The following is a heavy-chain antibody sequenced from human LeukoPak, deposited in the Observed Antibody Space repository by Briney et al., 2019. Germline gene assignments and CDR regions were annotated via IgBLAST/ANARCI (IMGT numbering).Heavy chain of an antibody. D-gene: IGHD5-18*01. CDR1: GYSFTSYW. CDR2: IYPGDSDT. J-gene: IGHJ6*02. CDR3: ARGDRGRYSYGHLPEISRRRYHYYGMDV. Sequence: GESLKISCKGSGYSFTSYWIGWVRQMPGKGLEWMGIIYPGDSDTRYSPSFQGQVTISADKSISTAYLQWSSLKASDTAMYYCARGDRGRYSYGHLPEISRRRYHYYGMDVWGQGTTVTVSS. V-gene: IGHV5-51*01.